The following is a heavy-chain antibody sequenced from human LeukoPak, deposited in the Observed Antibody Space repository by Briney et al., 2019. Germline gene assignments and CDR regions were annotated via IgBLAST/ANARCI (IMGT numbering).Heavy chain of an antibody. CDR3: AKDAGWTVPPYYYYGMDV. D-gene: IGHD4-17*01. Sequence: GASVKVSCKASGYTFTSYDIKWVPQATGHGLEGRGWMNPNSGNTGYAQKFQGRVTMTRNTSISTAYMELSSLRAEDTAVYYCAKDAGWTVPPYYYYGMDVWGQGTTVTVSS. CDR2: MNPNSGNT. CDR1: GYTFTSYD. J-gene: IGHJ6*02. V-gene: IGHV1-8*01.